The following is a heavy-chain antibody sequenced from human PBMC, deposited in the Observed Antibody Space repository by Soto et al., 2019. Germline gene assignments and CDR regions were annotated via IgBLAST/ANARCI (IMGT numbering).Heavy chain of an antibody. J-gene: IGHJ4*02. D-gene: IGHD3-22*01. CDR3: VCTEDVVVTRFDY. CDR1: GGSVSSGSYY. Sequence: QVQLQESGPGLVKPSETLSLTCTVSGGSVSSGSYYWSWIRQPPGKGLEWIGYIYYSGSTNYNPSLTSRVTIAVDTSKNQFSLKLSSVTAADTAVYYCVCTEDVVVTRFDYWGQGTLVTVSS. CDR2: IYYSGST. V-gene: IGHV4-61*01.